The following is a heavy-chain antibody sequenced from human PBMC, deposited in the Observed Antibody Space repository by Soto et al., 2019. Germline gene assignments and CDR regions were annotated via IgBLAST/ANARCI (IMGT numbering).Heavy chain of an antibody. CDR3: KLTGDSFDY. Sequence: SETLSLTCAVYGGSFSGYYWSWIRQHPGKGLEWIGYIYYSGSTYYNPSLKSRVTISVDTSKNQFSLKLSSVTAADTAVYYCKLTGDSFDYWGQGTLVTVSS. CDR1: GGSFSGYY. J-gene: IGHJ4*02. CDR2: IYYSGST. D-gene: IGHD3-9*01. V-gene: IGHV4-31*11.